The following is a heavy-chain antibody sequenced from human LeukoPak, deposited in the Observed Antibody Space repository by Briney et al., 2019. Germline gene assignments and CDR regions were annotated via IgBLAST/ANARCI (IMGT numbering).Heavy chain of an antibody. Sequence: GASVKVSCKASGYTFTSYGISWVRQAPGQGHEWMGWISAYNGNTNYAQKLQGRVTMTTDTSTSTAYMELRSLRSDDTAVYYCARDRINPKYPDAFDIWGQGTMVTVSS. CDR3: ARDRINPKYPDAFDI. V-gene: IGHV1-18*01. CDR2: ISAYNGNT. D-gene: IGHD2-2*01. J-gene: IGHJ3*02. CDR1: GYTFTSYG.